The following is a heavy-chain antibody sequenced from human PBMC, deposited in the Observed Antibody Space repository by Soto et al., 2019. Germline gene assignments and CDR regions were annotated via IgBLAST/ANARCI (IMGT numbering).Heavy chain of an antibody. CDR3: ARLPYYYGSGNAFDI. Sequence: SVKVSCKASGGTFSSYTISWVRQAPGQGLEWMGRIIPILGIANYAQKFQGRVTITADKSTSTAYMELSSLRSEDTAVYYCARLPYYYGSGNAFDIWGQGTMVTVSS. D-gene: IGHD3-10*01. V-gene: IGHV1-69*02. CDR1: GGTFSSYT. CDR2: IIPILGIA. J-gene: IGHJ3*02.